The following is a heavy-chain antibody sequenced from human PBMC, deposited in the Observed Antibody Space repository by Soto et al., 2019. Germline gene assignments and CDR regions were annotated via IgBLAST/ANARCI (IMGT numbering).Heavy chain of an antibody. CDR2: IHHSGST. CDR1: GYSISSDNW. V-gene: IGHV4-28*01. Sequence: NPSETLSLTCTVSGYSISSDNWWVWIRQSPGKGLEWIGYIHHSGSTYYNPSLKSRLTMSVDTSKNQFSLELSSVTAVDTAVYYCATKGNGIYYFDYWGQGTLVTVYS. J-gene: IGHJ4*02. D-gene: IGHD1-1*01. CDR3: ATKGNGIYYFDY.